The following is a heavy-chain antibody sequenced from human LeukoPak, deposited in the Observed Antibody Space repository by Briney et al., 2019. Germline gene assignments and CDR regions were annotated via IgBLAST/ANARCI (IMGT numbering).Heavy chain of an antibody. V-gene: IGHV4-39*01. D-gene: IGHD6-6*01. Sequence: SETLSLTCAVSGGSISTSTIYWDWIPQPPGKGLEWIGSHYYSGTTGYNPSLKSRATISEDMSKNQFSLKLKSVTAADTAVYDCARRSVAARRGSRWFDPWGQGTLVTVSS. CDR2: HYYSGTT. CDR3: ARRSVAARRGSRWFDP. CDR1: GGSISTSTIY. J-gene: IGHJ5*02.